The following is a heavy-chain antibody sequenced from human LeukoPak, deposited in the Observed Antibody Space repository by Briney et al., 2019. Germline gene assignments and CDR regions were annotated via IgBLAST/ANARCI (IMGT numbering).Heavy chain of an antibody. V-gene: IGHV3-48*03. CDR2: ISSSGSTI. Sequence: GGSLRLSCAASGFTFSSYEMNWVRQAPGKGLEWVSYISSSGSTIYYADSVKGRFTISRDNSKNTLYLQMNSLRAEDTAVYYCAKGRLLWFGEEYYYMDVWGKGTTVTISS. CDR1: GFTFSSYE. J-gene: IGHJ6*03. D-gene: IGHD3-10*01. CDR3: AKGRLLWFGEEYYYMDV.